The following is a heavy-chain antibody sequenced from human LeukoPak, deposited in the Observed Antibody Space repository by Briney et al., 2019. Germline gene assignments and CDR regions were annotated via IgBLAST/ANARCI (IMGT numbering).Heavy chain of an antibody. CDR1: GGSISSYY. Sequence: PSETLSLTCTVSGGSISSYYWSWIRQPPGKGLEWIGYIYYSGSTNSNPSLKSRVTISVDTFKNQFSLKLSSVTAADTAVYYCARRVAVNPRYYFDYWGQGTLVTVSS. J-gene: IGHJ4*02. CDR2: IYYSGST. CDR3: ARRVAVNPRYYFDY. D-gene: IGHD4-17*01. V-gene: IGHV4-59*08.